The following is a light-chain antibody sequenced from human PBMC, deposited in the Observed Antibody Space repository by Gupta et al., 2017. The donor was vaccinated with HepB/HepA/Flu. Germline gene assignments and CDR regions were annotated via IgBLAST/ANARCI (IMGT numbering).Light chain of an antibody. Sequence: SALTQPASVSGSPGQSITISCTGTSSDVGGYNYVSWYQQHPGKAPKLMIYDVSNRPSGVSNRFSGSKSGNTASLTISGLQAEDEADYYCCSYTSSSTWVFGGGTKLTVL. CDR2: DVS. CDR3: CSYTSSSTWV. J-gene: IGLJ3*02. V-gene: IGLV2-14*03. CDR1: SSDVGGYNY.